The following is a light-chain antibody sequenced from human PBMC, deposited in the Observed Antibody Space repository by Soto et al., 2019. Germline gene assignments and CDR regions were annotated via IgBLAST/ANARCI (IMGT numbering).Light chain of an antibody. CDR3: NSYTSSTTLV. Sequence: QSALTQPASVSGSPGQSITISCTGTSSDIGAYTLVSWYQQYPGKAPRLIIYEVSKRPSGISNRFSASKSDNTASLTISGLQPEDEADYYCNSYTSSTTLVFGGGTKLTVL. J-gene: IGLJ2*01. CDR1: SSDIGAYTL. V-gene: IGLV2-14*02. CDR2: EVS.